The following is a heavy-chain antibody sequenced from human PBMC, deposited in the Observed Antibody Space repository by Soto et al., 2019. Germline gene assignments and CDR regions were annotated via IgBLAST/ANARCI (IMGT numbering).Heavy chain of an antibody. D-gene: IGHD2-2*01. CDR1: GGSISSGGYY. CDR3: ARGRDIVVVPAVACFDP. J-gene: IGHJ5*02. Sequence: SETLSLTCTVSGGSISSGGYYWSWIRQHPGNGLEWIGYIYYSGSTYYNPSLKSRVTISVDTSKNQFSLKLSSVTAADTAVYYCARGRDIVVVPAVACFDPWGQGTLVTVSS. V-gene: IGHV4-31*03. CDR2: IYYSGST.